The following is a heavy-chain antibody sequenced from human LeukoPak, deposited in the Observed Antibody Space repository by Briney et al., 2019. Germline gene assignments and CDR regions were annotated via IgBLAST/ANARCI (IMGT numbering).Heavy chain of an antibody. J-gene: IGHJ6*03. CDR2: IYTSGST. D-gene: IGHD6-13*01. V-gene: IGHV4-61*02. Sequence: SETLSLTCTVSGGSISSGSYYWSWIRQPAGTGLEWIGRIYTSGSTNHNTSLKSRVTISVDTSKNQFSLKLSSVTAADTAVYYCARIAAAGPSYYYYYMDVWGKGTTVTVSS. CDR1: GGSISSGSYY. CDR3: ARIAAAGPSYYYYYMDV.